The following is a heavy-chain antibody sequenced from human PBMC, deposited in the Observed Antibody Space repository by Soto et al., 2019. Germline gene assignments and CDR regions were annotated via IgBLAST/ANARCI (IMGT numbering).Heavy chain of an antibody. Sequence: SETLSLTCAVYGGSFSGYSWSWIRQPPGKGLEWIGEINHSGSASYNPSLKSRVTISVDTSKNQFSLKLNSVTAADTAVYYCARGNWFDPWGQGTLVTVSS. CDR1: GGSFSGYS. J-gene: IGHJ5*02. CDR3: ARGNWFDP. V-gene: IGHV4-34*01. CDR2: INHSGSA.